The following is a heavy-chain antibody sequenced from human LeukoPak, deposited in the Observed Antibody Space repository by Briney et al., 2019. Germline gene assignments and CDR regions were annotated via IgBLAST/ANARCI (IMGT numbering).Heavy chain of an antibody. CDR1: GFSLSTSGMC. D-gene: IGHD1-26*01. V-gene: IGHV2-70*11. CDR3: ARIFFAFSGSYYGFDY. Sequence: SGPTLVKPTQTLTLTCTFSGFSLSTSGMCVSWIRQPPGKALEWLARIDWDDDKYYSTSLKTRLTISKDTSKNQVVLTMTNMDPVDTATYYCARIFFAFSGSYYGFDYWGQGTLVTVSS. J-gene: IGHJ4*02. CDR2: IDWDDDK.